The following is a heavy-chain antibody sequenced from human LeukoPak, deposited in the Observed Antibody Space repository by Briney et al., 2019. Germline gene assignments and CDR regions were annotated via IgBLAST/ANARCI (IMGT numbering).Heavy chain of an antibody. CDR1: GYSFTSYW. CDR3: ARAAELARGTFDI. Sequence: GESLKISCKGSGYSFTSYWIGWVRQMPGKGLEWMGVIYSGDSDTRYSPSFQGQVTISVDDSSRTAYLQRTSLKASDTAMYDCARAAELARGTFDIWGLGTMVTVSS. CDR2: IYSGDSDT. J-gene: IGHJ3*02. V-gene: IGHV5-51*01. D-gene: IGHD3-10*01.